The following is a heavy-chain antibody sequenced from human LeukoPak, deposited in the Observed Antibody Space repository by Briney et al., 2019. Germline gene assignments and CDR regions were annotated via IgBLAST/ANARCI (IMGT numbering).Heavy chain of an antibody. J-gene: IGHJ6*03. V-gene: IGHV3-48*01. CDR1: GFIFSSYN. D-gene: IGHD3-3*01. CDR3: AKGPSITIFGVVITHYYMDV. Sequence: GGSLRLSCAASGFIFSSYNMNWVRQAPGKGLEWLSYISSSSTIIYYADSVKGRFTISRDNSKNTLYLQMNSLRAEDTAVYYCAKGPSITIFGVVITHYYMDVWGKGTTVTVSS. CDR2: ISSSSTII.